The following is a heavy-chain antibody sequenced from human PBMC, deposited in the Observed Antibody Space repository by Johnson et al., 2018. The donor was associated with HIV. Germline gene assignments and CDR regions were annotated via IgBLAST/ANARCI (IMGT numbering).Heavy chain of an antibody. CDR3: ASRQYFSSFDI. CDR2: IWYDGSNK. CDR1: GFNFSSYG. J-gene: IGHJ3*02. Sequence: VQLVESGGGVVQPGRSLRLSCAASGFNFSSYGMHWVRQAPGKGLEWVAVIWYDGSNKYYADSVKGRFTISRDNSKNTMYLQMKSLRAEETAVYYCASRQYFSSFDIWGQGTMVTVSS. V-gene: IGHV3-33*01. D-gene: IGHD3-3*01.